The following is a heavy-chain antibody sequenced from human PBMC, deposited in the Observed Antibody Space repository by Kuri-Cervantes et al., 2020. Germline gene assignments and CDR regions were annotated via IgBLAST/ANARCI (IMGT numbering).Heavy chain of an antibody. D-gene: IGHD4-23*01. J-gene: IGHJ4*02. CDR3: AQSKTTVANQGFDY. CDR1: GFSLSTSGVG. CDR2: VYWDDDK. V-gene: IGHV2-5*02. Sequence: SGPTLVKPTQTLTLTCTFSGFSLSTSGVGVGWIRQPPGKALEWLALVYWDDDKWYSPSLKTRLTVTKDTSKNRVVLTMTNMDPADTATYYCAQSKTTVANQGFDYWGQGILVTVSS.